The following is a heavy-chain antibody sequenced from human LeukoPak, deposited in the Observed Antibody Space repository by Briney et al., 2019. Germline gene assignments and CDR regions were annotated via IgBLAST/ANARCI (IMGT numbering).Heavy chain of an antibody. V-gene: IGHV3-23*01. CDR3: ARDEWSGTPYYFDY. J-gene: IGHJ4*02. CDR1: GFTFSSYA. Sequence: GGSLRLSCAASGFTFSSYAMSWVRQAPGKGLEWVSAISGSGGSTYYADSVKGRFTISRDNSKNTPYLQMNSLRAEDTAVYYCARDEWSGTPYYFDYWGQGTLVTVSS. CDR2: ISGSGGST. D-gene: IGHD3-10*01.